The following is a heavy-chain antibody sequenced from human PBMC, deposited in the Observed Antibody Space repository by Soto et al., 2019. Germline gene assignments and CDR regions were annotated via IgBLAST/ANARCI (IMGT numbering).Heavy chain of an antibody. V-gene: IGHV3-33*01. Sequence: GSLRLSCAASGFTFSSYGMHWVRQAPGKGLEWVAVIWYDGSNKYYADSVKGRFTISRDNSKNTLYLQMNSLRAEDTAVYYCARDGAGIAAQYYYYYYYMDVWGKGTTVTVSS. CDR3: ARDGAGIAAQYYYYYYYMDV. J-gene: IGHJ6*03. CDR2: IWYDGSNK. D-gene: IGHD6-13*01. CDR1: GFTFSSYG.